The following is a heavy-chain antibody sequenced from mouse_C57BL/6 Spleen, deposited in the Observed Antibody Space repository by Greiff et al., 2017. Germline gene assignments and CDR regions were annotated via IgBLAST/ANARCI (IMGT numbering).Heavy chain of an antibody. CDR1: GYSITSGYY. CDR2: ISYDGSN. CDR3: ARDDSNRYAMDY. D-gene: IGHD2-5*01. J-gene: IGHJ4*01. Sequence: DVKLQESGPGLVKPSQSLSLTCSVTGYSITSGYYWNWIRQFPGNKLEWMGYISYDGSNNYNPSLKNRISITRDTSKNQFFLKLNSVTTEDTATYYCARDDSNRYAMDYWGQGTSVTVSS. V-gene: IGHV3-6*01.